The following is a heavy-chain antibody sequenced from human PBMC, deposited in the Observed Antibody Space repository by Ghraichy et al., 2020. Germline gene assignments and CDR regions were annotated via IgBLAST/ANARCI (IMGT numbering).Heavy chain of an antibody. J-gene: IGHJ3*01. Sequence: SETLSLTCTVSGGSISTNNHYWGWIRQHPGKGLEWVGSVYYSGSTSYNSSLESRLTISVDTSKNQFSLKLSSVTAADTAVYYCARWGSYSALDVWGQGTMVIVSP. CDR2: VYYSGST. CDR3: ARWGSYSALDV. D-gene: IGHD1-26*01. CDR1: GGSISTNNHY. V-gene: IGHV4-39*01.